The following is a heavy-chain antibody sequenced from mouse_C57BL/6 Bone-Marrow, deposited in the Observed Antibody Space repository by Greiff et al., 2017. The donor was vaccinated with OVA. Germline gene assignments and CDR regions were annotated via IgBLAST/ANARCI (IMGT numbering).Heavy chain of an antibody. V-gene: IGHV5-9-3*01. J-gene: IGHJ1*01. Sequence: EVQGVESGGGLVKPGGSQKLSCTASGLTFSSCAMSWVRQTPEKRLGWVATISSGGSYIYYPDSVKGRFTISRDNAKNTLYLQMSSLRSEDTAMYYGARREGYDWYFDVWGAGTSVTVSA. CDR2: ISSGGSYI. CDR1: GLTFSSCA. D-gene: IGHD2-2*01. CDR3: ARREGYDWYFDV.